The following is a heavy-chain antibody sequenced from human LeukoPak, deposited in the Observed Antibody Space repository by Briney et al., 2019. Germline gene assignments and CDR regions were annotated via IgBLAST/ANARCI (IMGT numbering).Heavy chain of an antibody. J-gene: IGHJ4*02. CDR2: INPSGGST. Sequence: ASVKVSCKASGYTFTSYDINWVRQATGQGLEWMGIINPSGGSTSYAQKFQGRVTMTRDMSTSTVYMELSSLRSEDTAVYYCARDSSSWIYSGYEGGPDYWGQGTLVTVSS. CDR1: GYTFTSYD. V-gene: IGHV1-46*01. D-gene: IGHD5-12*01. CDR3: ARDSSSWIYSGYEGGPDY.